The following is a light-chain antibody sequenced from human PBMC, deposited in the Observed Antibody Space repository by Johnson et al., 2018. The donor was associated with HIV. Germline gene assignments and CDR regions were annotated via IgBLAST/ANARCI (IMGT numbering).Light chain of an antibody. Sequence: QSVLTQPPSVSAAPGQKVTISCSGTSSNIGNTYISWYQQLPGTAPKLLIYKNDKRPSGIPDRFSGSKSGTSATLGITGLQTGDEADYYCGAWDSRLGNYVFGTGTKITVL. CDR1: SSNIGNTY. CDR3: GAWDSRLGNYV. J-gene: IGLJ1*01. V-gene: IGLV1-51*02. CDR2: KND.